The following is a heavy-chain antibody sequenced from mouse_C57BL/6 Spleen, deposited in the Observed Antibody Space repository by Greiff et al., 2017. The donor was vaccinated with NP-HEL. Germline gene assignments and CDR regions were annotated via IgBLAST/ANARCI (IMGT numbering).Heavy chain of an antibody. CDR2: ISSGSSTI. D-gene: IGHD2-3*01. CDR3: ARRSIYDGYRFAY. CDR1: GFTFSDYG. Sequence: EVMLVESGGGLVKPGGSLKLSCAASGFTFSDYGMHWVRQAPEKGLEWVAYISSGSSTIYYADTVKGRFTISRDNAKNTLFLQMTSLRSEDTAMYYCARRSIYDGYRFAYWGQGTLVTVSA. V-gene: IGHV5-17*01. J-gene: IGHJ3*01.